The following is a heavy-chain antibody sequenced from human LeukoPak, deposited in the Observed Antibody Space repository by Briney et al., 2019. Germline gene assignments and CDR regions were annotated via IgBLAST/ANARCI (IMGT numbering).Heavy chain of an antibody. V-gene: IGHV1-8*01. J-gene: IGHJ4*02. CDR2: MNPNSGNT. Sequence: ASVKVSCKASGYTFTNYDINWVRQATGQGLEWMGWMNPNSGNTGYAQKFQGRVTMTRNTSISTAYMELSSLRSEDTAVYYCARTDGAYGDYGVYWGQGTLVTVSS. D-gene: IGHD4-17*01. CDR1: GYTFTNYD. CDR3: ARTDGAYGDYGVY.